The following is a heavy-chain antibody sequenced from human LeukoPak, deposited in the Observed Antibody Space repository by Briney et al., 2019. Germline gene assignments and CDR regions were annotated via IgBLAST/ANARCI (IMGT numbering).Heavy chain of an antibody. Sequence: GGSLRLSCAASGFTFSSYGMHWVRQAPGKGLEWVSEISNSGGRTYYADSVKGRFTISRDNSKNTLYLQMNSLRAEDTAVYYCAKLLLLWFGELSPFDYWGQGTLVTVSS. CDR1: GFTFSSYG. D-gene: IGHD3-10*01. J-gene: IGHJ4*02. CDR2: ISNSGGRT. CDR3: AKLLLLWFGELSPFDY. V-gene: IGHV3-23*01.